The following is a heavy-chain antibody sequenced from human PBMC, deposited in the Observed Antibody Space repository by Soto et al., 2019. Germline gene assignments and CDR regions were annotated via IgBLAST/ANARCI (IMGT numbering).Heavy chain of an antibody. V-gene: IGHV3-15*01. D-gene: IGHD3-10*01. J-gene: IGHJ4*02. CDR2: IKSKTDGGTT. Sequence: GGSLRLSCAASGFTFSNALMSWVRQAPGKGLEWVGRIKSKTDGGTTDYAAPVKGRFTISRDDSKNTLYLQMNSLKTEDTAVYYCTTGITMVRGVMSYWGQGTLVTVSS. CDR3: TTGITMVRGVMSY. CDR1: GFTFSNAL.